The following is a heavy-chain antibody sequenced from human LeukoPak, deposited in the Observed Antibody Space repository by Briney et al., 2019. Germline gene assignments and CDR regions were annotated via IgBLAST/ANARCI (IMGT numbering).Heavy chain of an antibody. CDR1: GFSLTPNGVG. CDR2: VYWNDHK. Sequence: SGPTLVNPTQTLTLTCSFSGFSLTPNGVGVAWLRQPPGKALEWLAVVYWNDHKRYTPSLENRLTFTKDTSKNQVVLTMTNMDPADTATYFCAHRDKSFGVIKNENWFDPWGPGTPVTVSS. CDR3: AHRDKSFGVIKNENWFDP. J-gene: IGHJ5*02. D-gene: IGHD3-3*01. V-gene: IGHV2-5*01.